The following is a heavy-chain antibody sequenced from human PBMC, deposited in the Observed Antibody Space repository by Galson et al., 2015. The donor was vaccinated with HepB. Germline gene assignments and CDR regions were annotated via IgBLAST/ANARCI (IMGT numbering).Heavy chain of an antibody. V-gene: IGHV3-30*18. Sequence: SLRLSCAASGFTFSSYGMHWVRQAPGKGLEWVAVISYDGSNKYYADSVKGRFTISRDNSKNTLFLQMNNLRAEDTAVYYCAKGPELQLYWGQGTLVTVSS. CDR3: AKGPELQLY. D-gene: IGHD1-7*01. CDR1: GFTFSSYG. J-gene: IGHJ4*02. CDR2: ISYDGSNK.